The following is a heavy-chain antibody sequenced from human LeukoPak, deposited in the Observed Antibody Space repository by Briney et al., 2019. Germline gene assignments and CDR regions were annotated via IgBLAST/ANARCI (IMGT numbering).Heavy chain of an antibody. V-gene: IGHV4-31*03. Sequence: SQTLSLTCTVSGGSISSGGYYWSWIRQHPGKGLEWIGYIYYSGSTYYNPSLKSRVTISVDTSKNQFSLKLTSVTAADTAVYYCATDRDGTKSIAAAGTDYYYYGMDVWGQGTTVTVSS. J-gene: IGHJ6*02. D-gene: IGHD6-13*01. CDR2: IYYSGST. CDR1: GGSISSGGYY. CDR3: ATDRDGTKSIAAAGTDYYYYGMDV.